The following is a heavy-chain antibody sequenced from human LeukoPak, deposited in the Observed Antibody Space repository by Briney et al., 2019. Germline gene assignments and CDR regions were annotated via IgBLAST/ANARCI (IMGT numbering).Heavy chain of an antibody. V-gene: IGHV3-73*01. Sequence: PGGSLRLSCAASRFTFRGSAGRWGRQASGRGLEWVAFIRSNAATTYAPSVKGRVTVSRDALKSTAYLEMHNLRIEDTAVYSCIRVDEGSYCCDSWGQGARVTVSS. D-gene: IGHD3-10*01. J-gene: IGHJ5*01. CDR1: RFTFRGSA. CDR2: IRSNAAT. CDR3: IRVDEGSYCCDS.